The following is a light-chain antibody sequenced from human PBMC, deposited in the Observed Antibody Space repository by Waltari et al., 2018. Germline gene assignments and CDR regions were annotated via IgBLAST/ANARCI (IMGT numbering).Light chain of an antibody. CDR2: KDS. V-gene: IGLV3-25*03. J-gene: IGLJ3*02. CDR1: ALPKQY. CDR3: QSADSSGRV. Sequence: SYELTQPPSVSVSPGQTARITCSGDALPKQYAYWYQQKPGQAPVLVIYKDSERPSGIPERCSGSSSGRTVTLTISGVQAEDEADYYCQSADSSGRVFGGGTKLTVL.